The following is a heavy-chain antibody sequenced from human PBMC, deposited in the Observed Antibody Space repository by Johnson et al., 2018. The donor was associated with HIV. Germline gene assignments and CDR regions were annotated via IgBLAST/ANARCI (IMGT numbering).Heavy chain of an antibody. V-gene: IGHV3-30*04. Sequence: QVQLVESGGGVVQPGRSLRLSCTASGFTFNKFAMHWVRQAPGKGLEWLAFISFDGSNKYYADSVKGRFTISRDNSKNTLSLQMNSLRAEDTAVYYCAKGGSLTQDAPFDIWGQGTMVTVSS. D-gene: IGHD1-14*01. CDR3: AKGGSLTQDAPFDI. CDR1: GFTFNKFA. CDR2: ISFDGSNK. J-gene: IGHJ3*02.